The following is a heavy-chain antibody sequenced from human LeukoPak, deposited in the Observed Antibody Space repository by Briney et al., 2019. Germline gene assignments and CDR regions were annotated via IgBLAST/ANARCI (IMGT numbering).Heavy chain of an antibody. D-gene: IGHD4-17*01. J-gene: IGHJ4*02. CDR1: GGSISSYY. Sequence: ETLSLTCTVSGGSISSYYWSWIRQPPGKGLEWIGYIYYSGSTNYNPSLKSRVTISVDTSKNQFSLKLSSVTAADTAVYYCAREGEYGDYVDYWGQGTLVTVSS. V-gene: IGHV4-59*12. CDR2: IYYSGST. CDR3: AREGEYGDYVDY.